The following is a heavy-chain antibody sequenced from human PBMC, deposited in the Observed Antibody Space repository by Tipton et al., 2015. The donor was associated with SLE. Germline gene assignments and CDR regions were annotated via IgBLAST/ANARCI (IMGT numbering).Heavy chain of an antibody. D-gene: IGHD1-26*01. CDR3: AVGAWI. J-gene: IGHJ4*02. CDR2: IYYGGNN. V-gene: IGHV4-39*07. Sequence: TLSLTCTVSGDSISSGSYYWGWIRQPPGKGLEWIGSIYYGGNNYCNPSLKSRVLISIDTSKNQFSLKLNSVTAADTAVYYCAVGAWIRGQGALVTVTS. CDR1: GDSISSGSYY.